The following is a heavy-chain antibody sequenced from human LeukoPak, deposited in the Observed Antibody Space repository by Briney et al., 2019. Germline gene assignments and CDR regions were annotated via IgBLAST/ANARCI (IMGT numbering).Heavy chain of an antibody. D-gene: IGHD2-2*01. V-gene: IGHV4-38-2*02. CDR1: GYSISSDYF. CDR3: VRDGGQLRSDY. J-gene: IGHJ4*02. CDR2: ISHSGTT. Sequence: SETLSLTCVVSGYSISSDYFWGWIRQPPGKGLGWIWTISHSGTTFYKPSLKTRVTISLDTSRNQFSLKLSSVTAADAAVYYCVRDGGQLRSDYWGQGTLVTVSS.